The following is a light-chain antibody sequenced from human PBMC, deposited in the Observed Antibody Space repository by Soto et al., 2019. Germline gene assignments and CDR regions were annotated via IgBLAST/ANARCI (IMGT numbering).Light chain of an antibody. V-gene: IGLV1-44*01. CDR1: GSNIASNT. Sequence: QSVLTQPPSTSGTPGQGVTISCSGSGSNIASNTVNWYQQLPGTAPKLLMYNNNQRPSGVPDRFSGSKSGTSASLAISGLQSEDEADYYCATLDDSLNGVVFGGGTKLNVL. CDR2: NNN. J-gene: IGLJ3*02. CDR3: ATLDDSLNGVV.